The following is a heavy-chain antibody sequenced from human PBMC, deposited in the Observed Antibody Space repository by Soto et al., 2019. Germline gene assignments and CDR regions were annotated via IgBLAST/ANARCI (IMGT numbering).Heavy chain of an antibody. D-gene: IGHD2-21*02. Sequence: SETLSLTCSVSGASITRSSYYWAWIRQPPGKGLEWIASIHSHGGSTYYDTSLKGRVLISVDTSKNHFSLNLSSVTAADTAVYYCARPGDDYGLDVWGQGTTVTVSS. CDR2: IHSHGGST. V-gene: IGHV4-39*01. CDR1: GASITRSSYY. J-gene: IGHJ6*02. CDR3: ARPGDDYGLDV.